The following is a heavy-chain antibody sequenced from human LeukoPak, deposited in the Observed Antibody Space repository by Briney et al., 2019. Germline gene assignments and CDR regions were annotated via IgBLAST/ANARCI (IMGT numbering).Heavy chain of an antibody. V-gene: IGHV3-30*18. Sequence: QPGRSLRLSCAASGFTFSSYGMHCVRQAPGKGLEWVAFIYEDGSSENYTDSVKGRFTISRDNSNNTLYLRMNSLRAEDTGVYYCAKDRETTSSGTFDSWGQGTLVTVSS. D-gene: IGHD1-1*01. CDR3: AKDRETTSSGTFDS. CDR2: IYEDGSSE. J-gene: IGHJ4*02. CDR1: GFTFSSYG.